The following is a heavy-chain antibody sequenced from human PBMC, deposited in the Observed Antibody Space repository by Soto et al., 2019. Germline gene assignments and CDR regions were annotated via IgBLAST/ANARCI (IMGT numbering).Heavy chain of an antibody. CDR2: IYYSGST. CDR1: GGSISSGGYY. J-gene: IGHJ4*02. V-gene: IGHV4-31*03. Sequence: SETLSLTCTVSGGSISSGGYYWSWIRQHPGKGLEWIGYIYYSGSTYYNPSLKSRVTISVDTSKNQFSLKLSSVTAADTAVYYCARCPSSSSSHDYWGQGTLVTVSS. D-gene: IGHD6-6*01. CDR3: ARCPSSSSSHDY.